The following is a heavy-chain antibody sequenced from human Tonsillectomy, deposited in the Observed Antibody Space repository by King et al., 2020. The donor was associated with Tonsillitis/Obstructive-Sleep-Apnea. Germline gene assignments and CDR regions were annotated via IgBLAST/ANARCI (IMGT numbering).Heavy chain of an antibody. CDR3: AIGAYYGDYAPVYSFDY. CDR1: GFTFSSFA. Sequence: VQLVESGGGLVQPGESLRLSCAASGFTFSSFAMTWVRQAPGKGLEWVSIISGSGGSTYYADSVKGRFTISRDNSKNTLYLQMNSLRAEDTAVYYCAIGAYYGDYAPVYSFDYWGQGTLVPVPS. CDR2: ISGSGGST. D-gene: IGHD4-17*01. V-gene: IGHV3-23*04. J-gene: IGHJ4*02.